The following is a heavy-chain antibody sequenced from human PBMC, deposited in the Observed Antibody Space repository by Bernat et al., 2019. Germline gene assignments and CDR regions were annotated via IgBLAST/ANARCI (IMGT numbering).Heavy chain of an antibody. V-gene: IGHV3-30*01. CDR3: ARVPPVPFLNWNFDY. J-gene: IGHJ4*02. D-gene: IGHD1-1*01. CDR1: GFTFSSYA. CDR2: ISYDGSNK. Sequence: QVQLVESGGGVVQPGRSLRLSCAASGFTFSSYAMHCVRQAPGKGLEWVAVISYDGSNKYYADSVKGRFTISRDNSKNTLYLQMNSLRAEDTAVYYCARVPPVPFLNWNFDYWGQGTLVTVSS.